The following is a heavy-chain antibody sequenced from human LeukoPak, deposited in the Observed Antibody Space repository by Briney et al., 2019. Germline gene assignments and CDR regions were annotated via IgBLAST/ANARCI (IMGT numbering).Heavy chain of an antibody. CDR3: AGHTYTGLGDY. CDR1: GGSISSYY. D-gene: IGHD6-19*01. CDR2: IYYSGST. J-gene: IGHJ4*02. V-gene: IGHV4-59*01. Sequence: SETLSLTCTVSGGSISSYYWSWIRQPPGKGLEWIGYIYYSGSTNYNPSLTSRVTISVDTSKNQFSLKLSSATVADTAVYYCAGHTYTGLGDYWGQGTLVTVSS.